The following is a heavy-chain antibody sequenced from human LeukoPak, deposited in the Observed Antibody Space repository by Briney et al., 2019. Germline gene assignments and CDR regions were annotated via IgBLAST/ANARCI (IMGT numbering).Heavy chain of an antibody. Sequence: PSETLSLTCTVSGGSISSDTSHWGWIRQPPGKGLEWIGSIHYTGRTYYNPSLKSRVTISVDTSKSQFSLKLSSVTAADTAVYYCARAVYDFWSGYYYYYYMDVWGKGTTVTVSS. CDR2: IHYTGRT. J-gene: IGHJ6*03. CDR3: ARAVYDFWSGYYYYYYMDV. D-gene: IGHD3-3*01. CDR1: GGSISSDTSH. V-gene: IGHV4-39*07.